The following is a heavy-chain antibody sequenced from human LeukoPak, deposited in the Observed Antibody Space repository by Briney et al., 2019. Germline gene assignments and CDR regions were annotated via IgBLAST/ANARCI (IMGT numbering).Heavy chain of an antibody. V-gene: IGHV4-34*01. CDR2: INHSGST. CDR3: ARGAVKYYYDSSGNRQGGLDY. J-gene: IGHJ4*02. CDR1: GGSFSGYY. Sequence: SETLSLTCAVYGGSFSGYYWSWIRQPPGKGLEWIGEINHSGSTNYNPSLKSRVTISVDTSKNQFSLKLSSVTAADTAVYYCARGAVKYYYDSSGNRQGGLDYRGQGTLVTVSS. D-gene: IGHD3-22*01.